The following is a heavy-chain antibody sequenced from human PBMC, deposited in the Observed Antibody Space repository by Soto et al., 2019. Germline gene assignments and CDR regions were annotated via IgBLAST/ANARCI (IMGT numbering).Heavy chain of an antibody. D-gene: IGHD4-4*01. CDR2: ISGHNGNT. V-gene: IGHV1-18*01. J-gene: IGHJ4*02. CDR3: ARDYNNDARFDY. CDR1: GYTFTSYG. Sequence: QVQLVQSGAEVKKPGASVKVSCKASGYTFTSYGISWVRQAPGQGLEWMGWISGHNGNTNHAKKFQGRVTMTTDTPTSTAYMELRSLRSDDTAMYYCARDYNNDARFDYWGQGTLVTVSS.